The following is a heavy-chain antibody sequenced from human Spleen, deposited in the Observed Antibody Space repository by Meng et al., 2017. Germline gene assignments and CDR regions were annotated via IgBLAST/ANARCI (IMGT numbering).Heavy chain of an antibody. CDR3: AKVGVVAGTYNYFDY. CDR2: INWNGRSI. J-gene: IGHJ4*02. D-gene: IGHD6-19*01. Sequence: SLKISCAASGFSFDDYAMHWVRQAPGKGLEWVSRINWNGRSIDYADSVKGRFTISRDNAKNSLFLQMNSLRPEDTALYYCAKVGVVAGTYNYFDYWGQGTRVTVSS. V-gene: IGHV3-9*01. CDR1: GFSFDDYA.